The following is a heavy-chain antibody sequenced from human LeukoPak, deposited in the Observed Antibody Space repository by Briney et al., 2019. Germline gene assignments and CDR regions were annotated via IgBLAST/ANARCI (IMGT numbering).Heavy chain of an antibody. CDR1: GGSISSYY. V-gene: IGHV4-59*05. Sequence: SETLSLTCTVSGGSISSYYWSWIRQPPGKGLEWIGSIYYSGSTYYNPSLKSRVTISVDTSKNQFSLKLSSVTAADTAVYYCAIAVAGNYFDYWGQGTLVTVSS. J-gene: IGHJ4*02. CDR3: AIAVAGNYFDY. D-gene: IGHD6-19*01. CDR2: IYYSGST.